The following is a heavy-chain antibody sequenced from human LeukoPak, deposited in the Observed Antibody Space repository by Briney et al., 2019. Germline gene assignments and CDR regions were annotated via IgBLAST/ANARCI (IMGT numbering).Heavy chain of an antibody. CDR2: IFYSGST. J-gene: IGHJ4*02. D-gene: IGHD3-22*01. CDR1: SGSISTSNYY. V-gene: IGHV4-39*01. CDR3: GRLDDYDYSAW. Sequence: SETLSLTCTVSSGSISTSNYYWGWVRQPPGKALEWIGNIFYSGSTYYSPSLKSRVTISLDTSRNQFSLKLNSVTAADTAVYFCGRLDDYDYSAWWGQGILVTVSS.